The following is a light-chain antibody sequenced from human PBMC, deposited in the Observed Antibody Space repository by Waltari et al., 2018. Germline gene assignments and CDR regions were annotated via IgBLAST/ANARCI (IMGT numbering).Light chain of an antibody. CDR2: GAS. CDR3: QQYNLWPRNT. Sequence: EISMTQSPATLSVCPGDRATLSCRASQSVSSNLAWYQQKPRQAPRLLIDGASTRATGIPARLTGSGSGTEFTLTISSLQSEDFAVEFCQQYNLWPRNTFSPGTKVNIK. J-gene: IGKJ3*01. CDR1: QSVSSN. V-gene: IGKV3-15*01.